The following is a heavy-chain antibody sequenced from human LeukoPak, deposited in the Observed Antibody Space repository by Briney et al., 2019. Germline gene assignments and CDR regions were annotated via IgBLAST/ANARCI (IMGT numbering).Heavy chain of an antibody. Sequence: GGSLRLSCAASGFTFSSYSMNWVRQAPGKGLEWVSSISSSSSTIHYADSVKGRFTISRDNAKNSLYLQMNSLRDEDTAVYYCARVAFNDFDYWGQGTPVTVSS. V-gene: IGHV3-48*02. D-gene: IGHD3-16*01. CDR2: ISSSSSTI. CDR3: ARVAFNDFDY. J-gene: IGHJ4*02. CDR1: GFTFSSYS.